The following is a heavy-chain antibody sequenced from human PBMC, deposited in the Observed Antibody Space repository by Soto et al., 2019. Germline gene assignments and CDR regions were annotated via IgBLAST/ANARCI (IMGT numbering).Heavy chain of an antibody. CDR1: GDRFTSYA. V-gene: IGHV1-69*18. J-gene: IGHJ4*02. CDR2: VLPVLGTT. Sequence: QVQLEQSGAEVKKPGSSVTVSCKASGDRFTSYAISCVRQAPGQGLEWVGTVLPVLGTTNYAQKLRGRVIITADESTSTAYMELGSLRSDDTAIYYCARDRADRGFDYWGQGTLVTVSS. D-gene: IGHD3-10*01. CDR3: ARDRADRGFDY.